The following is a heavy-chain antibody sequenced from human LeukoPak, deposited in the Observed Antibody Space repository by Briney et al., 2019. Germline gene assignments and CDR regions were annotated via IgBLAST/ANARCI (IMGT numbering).Heavy chain of an antibody. J-gene: IGHJ6*02. V-gene: IGHV3-30*18. CDR2: ITYDGSNK. CDR3: AKVRYSSSYYYGMDV. Sequence: GGFLRLSCAASGFAFSSYGMHWVRQAPGKGLEWGAVITYDGSNKYNADSVKGRLTISRDNSKTTVYLQMNSLRAEDTAVYYCAKVRYSSSYYYGMDVWGQGTTVTVSS. CDR1: GFAFSSYG. D-gene: IGHD6-13*01.